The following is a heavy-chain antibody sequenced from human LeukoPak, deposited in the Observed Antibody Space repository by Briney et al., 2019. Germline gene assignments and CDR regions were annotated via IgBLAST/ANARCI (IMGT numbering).Heavy chain of an antibody. Sequence: SQTLSLTCTVSGGSISSGSYYWSWIRQPARKGLEWIGRIYTSGSANYNPSLKSRVTISVDTSKNQFSLKLSSVTAADTAVYYCARKAAYYYDSSGYYRTSYYMDVWGKGTTVTVSS. J-gene: IGHJ6*03. D-gene: IGHD3-22*01. CDR1: GGSISSGSYY. CDR2: IYTSGSA. V-gene: IGHV4-61*02. CDR3: ARKAAYYYDSSGYYRTSYYMDV.